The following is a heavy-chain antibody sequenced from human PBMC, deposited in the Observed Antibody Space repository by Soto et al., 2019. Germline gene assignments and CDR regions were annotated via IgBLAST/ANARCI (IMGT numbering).Heavy chain of an antibody. Sequence: ASVKVSCKASGGTFSSYTISWVRQAPGQGLEWMGRIVPILGIANYAQKFQGRVTITADKSTSTAYMELSSLRSEDTAVYYCARGFRGGYDLDYWGQGTLVTVSS. CDR1: GGTFSSYT. CDR3: ARGFRGGYDLDY. D-gene: IGHD5-12*01. CDR2: IVPILGIA. J-gene: IGHJ4*02. V-gene: IGHV1-69*02.